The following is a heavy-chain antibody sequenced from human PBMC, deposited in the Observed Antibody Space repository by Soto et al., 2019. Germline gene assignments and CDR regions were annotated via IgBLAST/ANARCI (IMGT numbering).Heavy chain of an antibody. V-gene: IGHV1-69*04. J-gene: IGHJ4*02. Sequence: QVNLVQSGTEMKKPGSSVMVSCKVSGGDLSNSGISWVRQAPGQGLEWMGGIFPLLAMVDYSQKFQGRVTISADDATNTAYMDLGSLRSEDTAVYDCAKGDGAGFKSWGQGTLVIVSS. CDR3: AKGDGAGFKS. D-gene: IGHD1-26*01. CDR2: IFPLLAMV. CDR1: GGDLSNSG.